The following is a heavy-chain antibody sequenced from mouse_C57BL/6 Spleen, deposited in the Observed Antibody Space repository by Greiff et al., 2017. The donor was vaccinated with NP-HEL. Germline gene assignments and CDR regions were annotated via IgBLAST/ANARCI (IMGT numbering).Heavy chain of an antibody. Sequence: VQLQQSGAELVKPGASVKLSCKASGYTFTSYWMHWVKQRPGQGLEWIGMIHPNSGSTNYNEKFKSKATLTVDKSSSTAYMQLSSLTSEDSAVYYCARYPYGSSYYYAMDYWGQGTSVTVSS. CDR1: GYTFTSYW. CDR3: ARYPYGSSYYYAMDY. CDR2: IHPNSGST. V-gene: IGHV1-64*01. J-gene: IGHJ4*01. D-gene: IGHD1-1*01.